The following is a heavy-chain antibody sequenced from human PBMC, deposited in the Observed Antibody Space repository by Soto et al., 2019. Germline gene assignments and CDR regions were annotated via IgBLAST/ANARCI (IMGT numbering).Heavy chain of an antibody. D-gene: IGHD2-2*03. CDR3: ARALFPDVDIYAMDV. V-gene: IGHV3-33*08. CDR2: IWSDGSNK. J-gene: IGHJ6*02. Sequence: GGSLRLSCAGSGFTFGTYSMNWVRQAPGKGREWLAIIWSDGSNKFYAGSVKGRFTISRDNSKNTVYLQMNTLSAEDTAVYYCARALFPDVDIYAMDVWGQGTTVTVSS. CDR1: GFTFGTYS.